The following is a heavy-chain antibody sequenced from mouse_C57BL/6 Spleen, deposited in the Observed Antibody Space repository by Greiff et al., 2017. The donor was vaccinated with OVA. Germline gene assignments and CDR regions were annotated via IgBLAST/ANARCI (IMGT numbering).Heavy chain of an antibody. J-gene: IGHJ3*01. CDR3: TRRWDGGFAY. Sequence: VQGVESGAELVRPGASVTLSCKASGYTFTDYEMHWVKQTPVHGLEWIGAIDPETGGTAYNQKFKGKAILTADKSSSTAYMELRSLTSEASAVYYCTRRWDGGFAYWGQGTLVTVAA. CDR2: IDPETGGT. V-gene: IGHV1-15*01. CDR1: GYTFTDYE. D-gene: IGHD4-1*01.